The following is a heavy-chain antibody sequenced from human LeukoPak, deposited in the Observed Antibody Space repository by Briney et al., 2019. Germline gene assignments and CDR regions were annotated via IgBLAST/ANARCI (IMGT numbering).Heavy chain of an antibody. V-gene: IGHV3-33*08. CDR1: GFTFSSYY. CDR3: ASSTMTTRGVGAFDL. CDR2: IWYDGSNE. Sequence: PGGSLRLSCAASGFTFSSYYMHWVRQAPGKGLEWVAIIWYDGSNEYYADSVKGRFTISRDNSKNTLYLQMNSLRAEDTAVYFCASSTMTTRGVGAFDLWGQGTLVTVSS. J-gene: IGHJ3*01. D-gene: IGHD4-17*01.